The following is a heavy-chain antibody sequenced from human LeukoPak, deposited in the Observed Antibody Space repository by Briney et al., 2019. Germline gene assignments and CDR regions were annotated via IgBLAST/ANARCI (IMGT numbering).Heavy chain of an antibody. CDR3: AKVVRGVIYYFDY. CDR1: GFTFSSYA. Sequence: GGSLRLSCAASGFTFSSYAMRWVRQAPGKGLEWVAVISYDGSNKYYADSVKGRFTISRDNTKNTLYLQMNSLRAEDTAVYYCAKVVRGVIYYFDYWGQGTLLTVSS. V-gene: IGHV3-30*04. D-gene: IGHD3-10*01. CDR2: ISYDGSNK. J-gene: IGHJ4*02.